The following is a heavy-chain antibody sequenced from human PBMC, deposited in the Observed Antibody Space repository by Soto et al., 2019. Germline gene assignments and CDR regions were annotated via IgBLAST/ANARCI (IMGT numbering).Heavy chain of an antibody. CDR3: ARGGYSSGYIGYLDH. J-gene: IGHJ4*02. V-gene: IGHV1-3*01. CDR2: INADNGNT. D-gene: IGHD5-18*01. CDR1: GYAFRYYG. Sequence: GASVKVSCKASGYAFRYYGIHWVRQAPGQRLEWMGWINADNGNTKYSQSFQGRVTITRDTSASTVYMELSSLKSEDTTLYFCARGGYSSGYIGYLDHWGQGTVVTVSS.